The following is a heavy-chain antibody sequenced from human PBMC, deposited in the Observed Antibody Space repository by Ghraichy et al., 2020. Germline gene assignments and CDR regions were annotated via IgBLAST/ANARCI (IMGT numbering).Heavy chain of an antibody. J-gene: IGHJ4*02. CDR2: IYYSGST. D-gene: IGHD1-26*01. V-gene: IGHV4-59*01. Sequence: SETLSLTCTVSGGSISSYYWSWIRQPPGKGLEWIGYIYYSGSTNYNPSLKSRVTISVDTSKNQFSLKLSSVTAADTAVYYCARANGAGLDYWGQGTLVTVSS. CDR3: ARANGAGLDY. CDR1: GGSISSYY.